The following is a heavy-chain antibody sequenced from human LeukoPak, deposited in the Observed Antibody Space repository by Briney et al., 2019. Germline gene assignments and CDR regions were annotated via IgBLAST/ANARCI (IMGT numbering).Heavy chain of an antibody. D-gene: IGHD3-3*01. CDR3: ASWEWPTGYYFDY. CDR2: INHSGST. Sequence: PSETLSLTCAVYGGSFSGYYWSWIRQPPGKGLEWIGEINHSGSTNYNPSLKSRATISVDTSKNQFSLKLSSVTAADTAVYYCASWEWPTGYYFDYWGQGTLVTVPS. V-gene: IGHV4-34*01. J-gene: IGHJ4*02. CDR1: GGSFSGYY.